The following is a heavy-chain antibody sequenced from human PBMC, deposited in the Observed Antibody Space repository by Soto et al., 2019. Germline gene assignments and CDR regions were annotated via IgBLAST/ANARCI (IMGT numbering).Heavy chain of an antibody. CDR3: ARESPPAYCGDDCFYPSFDY. J-gene: IGHJ4*02. CDR1: GFTISSYS. Sequence: PGGSLRLSCAASGFTISSYSMNWVRQAPGKGLEWVSYISSSSSTIYYADSVKGRFTISRDNAKNSLYLQMNSLRAEDTAVYYCARESPPAYCGDDCFYPSFDYWGQGTLVTVSS. D-gene: IGHD2-21*01. CDR2: ISSSSSTI. V-gene: IGHV3-48*01.